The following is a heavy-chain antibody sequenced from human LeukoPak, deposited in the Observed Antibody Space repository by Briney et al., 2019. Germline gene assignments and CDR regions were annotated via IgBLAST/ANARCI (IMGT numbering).Heavy chain of an antibody. CDR3: ARGDYVWGSYRYYYFDY. Sequence: PGGSLRLSCAASGFTFSSYGMHWVRQAPGKGLEWVAVISYDGSNKYYADSVKGRFTISRDNSKNTLYLQMNSLRAEDTAVYYCARGDYVWGSYRYYYFDYWGQGTLVTVSS. CDR1: GFTFSSYG. CDR2: ISYDGSNK. V-gene: IGHV3-30*03. D-gene: IGHD3-16*02. J-gene: IGHJ4*02.